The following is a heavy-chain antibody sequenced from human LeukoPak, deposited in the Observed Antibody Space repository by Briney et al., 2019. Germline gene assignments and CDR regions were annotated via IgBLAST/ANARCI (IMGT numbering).Heavy chain of an antibody. CDR2: IDPTDGAT. Sequence: ASVKVSCKASGYTFTMYYVHWVRQAPGQVLEWMGVIDPTDGATTNAQRFQGRVTMTRDMSTTTVYMDLRSLRSEDTAVYFCAREESGGLSANLGGLFASCYTYYYMDVWGRGTTVTVSS. D-gene: IGHD3-16*01. CDR3: AREESGGLSANLGGLFASCYTYYYMDV. CDR1: GYTFTMYY. J-gene: IGHJ6*03. V-gene: IGHV1-46*01.